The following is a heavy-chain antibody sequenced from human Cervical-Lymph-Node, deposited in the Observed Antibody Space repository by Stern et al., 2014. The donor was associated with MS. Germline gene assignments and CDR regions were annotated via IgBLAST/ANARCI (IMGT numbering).Heavy chain of an antibody. V-gene: IGHV3-30*04. D-gene: IGHD3-3*01. Sequence: VQLEESGGGVVQPGRSLRLSCAASGFSFSSFAMHWVRQAPGKGLEWVALISYDGIYTYYGDSVKGRFTISRDNSKSTLYLQMNSLRAEDTAVYYCARDRTYDFWSGQFDYWGQGNLVTVSS. CDR3: ARDRTYDFWSGQFDY. CDR2: ISYDGIYT. J-gene: IGHJ4*02. CDR1: GFSFSSFA.